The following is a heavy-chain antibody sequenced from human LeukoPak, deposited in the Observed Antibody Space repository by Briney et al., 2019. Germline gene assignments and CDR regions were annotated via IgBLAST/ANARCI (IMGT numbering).Heavy chain of an antibody. V-gene: IGHV1-46*01. CDR2: INPSGGST. J-gene: IGHJ4*02. CDR1: GYTFTSYY. Sequence: GASVKVSCKASGYTFTSYYMHWVRQAPGQGLEWMGIINPSGGSTSYAQKFQGGVTMTRDMSTSTVYMELSSLRSEDTAVYYCARGRPGFLEWLLYPPSFDYWGQGTLVTVSS. CDR3: ARGRPGFLEWLLYPPSFDY. D-gene: IGHD3-3*01.